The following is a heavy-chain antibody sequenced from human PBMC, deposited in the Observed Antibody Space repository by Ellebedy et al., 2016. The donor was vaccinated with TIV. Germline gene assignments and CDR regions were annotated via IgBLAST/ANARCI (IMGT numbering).Heavy chain of an antibody. D-gene: IGHD2-2*01. CDR1: GFTFSDYY. Sequence: GESLKISCAASGFTFSDYYMSWTRQAPGKGLEWISYISSSGDIINYLDSVKGRFTISRDNAKNSLYLQMSSLRAEDTAVYYCGRVYRPVDIVVVPSAIDHWGQGTLVTVSS. CDR2: ISSSGDII. CDR3: GRVYRPVDIVVVPSAIDH. V-gene: IGHV3-11*01. J-gene: IGHJ4*02.